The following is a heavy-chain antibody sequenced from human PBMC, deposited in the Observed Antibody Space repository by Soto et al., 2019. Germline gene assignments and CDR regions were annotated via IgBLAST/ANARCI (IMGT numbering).Heavy chain of an antibody. CDR1: GASISSGDYA. V-gene: IGHV4-30-2*01. D-gene: IGHD3-16*01. CDR2: IYNNVGS. CDR3: ARGDKNNDYYFDH. Sequence: TSETLSLTCVVSGASISSGDYAWNWVRQPPGKGLEWLGYIYNNVGSYYNPSLKSRVTISLDRSQNHFSLRLNSVTAADTALYFCARGDKNNDYYFDHWGQGTLVTVSS. J-gene: IGHJ4*02.